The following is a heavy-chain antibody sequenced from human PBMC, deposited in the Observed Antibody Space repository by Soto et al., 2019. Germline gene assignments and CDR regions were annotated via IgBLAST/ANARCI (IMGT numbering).Heavy chain of an antibody. CDR3: ARDREYNWNYNWFDT. CDR2: ISTYNGNT. V-gene: IGHV1-18*01. D-gene: IGHD1-7*01. CDR1: CYTFTSYG. Sequence: ASVKVSCKYPCYTFTSYGISLVRHAPGQGLEWMGWISTYNGNTNFTQKLQGRVTMTTDTSTSTAYMELRSLRSDDTAVYYCARDREYNWNYNWFDTWGQGTLVTVSS. J-gene: IGHJ5*02.